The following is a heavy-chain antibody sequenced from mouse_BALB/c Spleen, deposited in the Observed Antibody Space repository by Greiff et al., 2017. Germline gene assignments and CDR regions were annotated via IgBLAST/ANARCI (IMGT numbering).Heavy chain of an antibody. J-gene: IGHJ3*01. V-gene: IGHV7-3*02. CDR3: ARDNDGAY. CDR1: GFTFTDYY. CDR2: IRNKANGYTT. D-gene: IGHD2-12*01. Sequence: EVQGVESGGGLVQPGGSLRLSCATSGFTFTDYYMSWVRQPPGKALEWLGFIRNKANGYTTEYSASVKGRFTISRDNSQSILYLQMNTLRAEDSATYYCARDNDGAYWGQGTLVTVSA.